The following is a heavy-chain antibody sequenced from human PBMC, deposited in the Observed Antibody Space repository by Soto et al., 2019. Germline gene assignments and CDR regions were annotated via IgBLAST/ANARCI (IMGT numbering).Heavy chain of an antibody. Sequence: GGSLRLSCAASGFTFSSYAMSWVRQAPGKGLEWVSAISGSGGSTYYADSVKGRFTISRDNSKNTLYLQMNSLRAEDTAVYYCAKDGVLRYLEWLSPRDVWGQGTTVTVSS. D-gene: IGHD3-3*01. CDR1: GFTFSSYA. CDR3: AKDGVLRYLEWLSPRDV. CDR2: ISGSGGST. J-gene: IGHJ6*02. V-gene: IGHV3-23*01.